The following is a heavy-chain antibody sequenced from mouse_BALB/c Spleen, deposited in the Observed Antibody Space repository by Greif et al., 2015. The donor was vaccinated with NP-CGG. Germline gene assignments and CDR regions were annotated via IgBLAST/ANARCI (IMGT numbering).Heavy chain of an antibody. CDR3: AREIERDGYYGFYAMDY. D-gene: IGHD2-3*01. CDR2: IWGDGST. V-gene: IGHV2-6-7*01. Sequence: VKLMESGPGLVAPSQSLSITCTVSGFSLTGYGVNWVRQPPGKGLEWLGMIWGDGSTDYNSALKSRLSISKDNSKSQVFLKMNSLQTDDTARYYCAREIERDGYYGFYAMDYWGQGTSVTVSS. CDR1: GFSLTGYG. J-gene: IGHJ4*01.